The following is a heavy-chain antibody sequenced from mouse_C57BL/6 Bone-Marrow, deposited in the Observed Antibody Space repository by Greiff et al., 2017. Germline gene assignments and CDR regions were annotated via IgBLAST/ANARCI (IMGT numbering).Heavy chain of an antibody. V-gene: IGHV1-52*01. Sequence: QVQLQQPGAELVRPGSSVKLSCKASGYTFTSYWMHWVKQRPIQGLEWIGNIDPSDSETHYNQKFKDKATLTVDKSSSTAYMQLSSLTSEDSAVYYCARGRAYYSNYWYFDVWGTGTTVTVSS. CDR2: IDPSDSET. CDR3: ARGRAYYSNYWYFDV. J-gene: IGHJ1*03. CDR1: GYTFTSYW. D-gene: IGHD2-5*01.